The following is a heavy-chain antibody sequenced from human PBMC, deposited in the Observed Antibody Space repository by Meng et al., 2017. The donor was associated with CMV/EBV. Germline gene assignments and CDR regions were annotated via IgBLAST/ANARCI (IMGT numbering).Heavy chain of an antibody. CDR3: ARDPIVVTAATQPSRYYTYYGMDV. Sequence: SETLSLTCAVPGGSISSSNWWSWVRQPPGEGLEWIGEIYHSGSTNYNPSLKSRVTISVDKSKNQFSLKLSSVTAADTAVYYCARDPIVVTAATQPSRYYTYYGMDVWGQGTTVTVSS. V-gene: IGHV4-4*02. CDR2: IYHSGST. CDR1: GGSISSSNW. D-gene: IGHD2-2*01. J-gene: IGHJ6*02.